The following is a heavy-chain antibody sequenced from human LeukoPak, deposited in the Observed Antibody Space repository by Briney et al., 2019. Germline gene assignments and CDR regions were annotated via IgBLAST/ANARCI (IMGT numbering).Heavy chain of an antibody. CDR1: VFSFSDHE. CDR3: ASGRGSYSPDY. V-gene: IGHV3-48*03. CDR2: LRSSGNA. D-gene: IGHD1-26*01. Sequence: GGSLRLSCAASVFSFSDHEMNCVRQAPGKGLEWVSYLRSSGNAYYADSVKGRFTISRDNPKNSLYLQMTSLRADDTAVYYCASGRGSYSPDYWGQGTLVTVSS. J-gene: IGHJ4*02.